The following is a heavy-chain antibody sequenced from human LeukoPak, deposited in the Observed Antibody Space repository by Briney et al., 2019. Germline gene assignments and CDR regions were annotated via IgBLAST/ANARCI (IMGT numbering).Heavy chain of an antibody. Sequence: SETLSLTCAVYGGSFSGYYWSWIRQPPGKGLEWIGEINHSGSTNYNPSLKSRVTISVDTSNNQFSLKLSSVTAADTAVYYCARGLPPLYCSSTSCYEPFGYWGQGTLVTVSS. V-gene: IGHV4-34*01. J-gene: IGHJ4*02. CDR1: GGSFSGYY. CDR2: INHSGST. CDR3: ARGLPPLYCSSTSCYEPFGY. D-gene: IGHD2-2*01.